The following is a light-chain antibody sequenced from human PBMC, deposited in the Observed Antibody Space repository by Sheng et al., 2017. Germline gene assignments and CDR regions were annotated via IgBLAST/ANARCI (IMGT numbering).Light chain of an antibody. CDR1: QSISSY. V-gene: IGKV1-39*01. CDR3: QQYDSEIT. CDR2: AAS. Sequence: DIQMTQSPSILSASVGDRVTITCRASQSISSYLNWYQQKPGKAPNLLIYAASSLQSGVPSRFSGSGSGTDFTLTISSLQPEDFATYYCQQYDSEITFGQGTRLEIK. J-gene: IGKJ5*01.